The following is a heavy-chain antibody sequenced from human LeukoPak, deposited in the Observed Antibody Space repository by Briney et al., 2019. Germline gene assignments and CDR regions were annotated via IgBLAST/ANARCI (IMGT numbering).Heavy chain of an antibody. CDR3: ARGSTYYESSGQVPFDY. D-gene: IGHD3-22*01. J-gene: IGHJ4*02. V-gene: IGHV1-46*01. CDR1: GYTVTSYY. CDR2: LNPSGGST. Sequence: ASVKVSCKASGYTVTSYYMHWVRQAPGQGLEWMGILNPSGGSTSYAQKFQGRATLTRATSTSTVYMELSSLRSEDTAVYYCARGSTYYESSGQVPFDYWGQGTLVTVSS.